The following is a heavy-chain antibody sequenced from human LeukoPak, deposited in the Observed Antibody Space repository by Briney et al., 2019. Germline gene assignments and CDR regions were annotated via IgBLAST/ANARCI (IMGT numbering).Heavy chain of an antibody. D-gene: IGHD4-17*01. Sequence: GRSLRLSCTASGFTFGDYAMNWVRQAPGKGLEWVSSISSSSSYIYYADSVKGRFTISRDNAKNSLYLQMNSLRAEDTAVYYCARTSYGDYEVFDYWGQGTLVTVSS. V-gene: IGHV3-21*01. CDR3: ARTSYGDYEVFDY. CDR2: ISSSSSYI. CDR1: GFTFGDYA. J-gene: IGHJ4*02.